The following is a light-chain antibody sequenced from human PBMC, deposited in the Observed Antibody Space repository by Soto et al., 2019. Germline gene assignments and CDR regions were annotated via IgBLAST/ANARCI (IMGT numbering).Light chain of an antibody. CDR3: QHDGSSPPKYT. J-gene: IGKJ2*01. CDR1: QSVSSSS. V-gene: IGKV3-20*01. Sequence: ESVLTQSPCTLSLSPGERATLSCRASQSVSSSSLAWYQHKPGQAPRLLIYDAFSRATDIPDKFSGSGSGTDFTLTISRLEPEDCAVYYCQHDGSSPPKYTVGQGTKLEI. CDR2: DAF.